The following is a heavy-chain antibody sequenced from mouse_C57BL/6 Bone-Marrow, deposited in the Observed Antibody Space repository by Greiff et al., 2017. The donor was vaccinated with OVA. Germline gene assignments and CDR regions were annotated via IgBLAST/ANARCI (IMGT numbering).Heavy chain of an antibody. CDR1: GFTFSSYG. CDR2: ISSGGSYT. Sequence: EVKLMESGGDLVKPGGSLKLSCAASGFTFSSYGMSWVRQTPDKRLEWVATISSGGSYTYYPDSVKGRFTISRDNAKNTLYLQMSSLKSEDTAMYYCARHDSPDYVDYWGQGTTLTVSS. CDR3: ARHDSPDYVDY. J-gene: IGHJ2*01. D-gene: IGHD2-4*01. V-gene: IGHV5-6*01.